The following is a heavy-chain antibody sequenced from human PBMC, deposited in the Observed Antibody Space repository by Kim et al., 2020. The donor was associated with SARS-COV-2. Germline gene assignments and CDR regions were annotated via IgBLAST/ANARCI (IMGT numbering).Heavy chain of an antibody. CDR3: ARTMKGDYVWGSYRYTHY. D-gene: IGHD3-16*02. V-gene: IGHV4-34*01. CDR1: GGSFSGYY. Sequence: SETLSLTCAVYGGSFSGYYWSWIRQPPGKGLEWIGEINHSGSTNYNPSLKSRVTISVDTSKNQFSLKLSSVTAADTAVYYCARTMKGDYVWGSYRYTHY. CDR2: INHSGST. J-gene: IGHJ4*01.